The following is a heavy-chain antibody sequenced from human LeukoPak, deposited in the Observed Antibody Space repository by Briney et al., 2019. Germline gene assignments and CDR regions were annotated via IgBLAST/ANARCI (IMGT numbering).Heavy chain of an antibody. D-gene: IGHD6-13*01. Sequence: GGSLRLSCAASGFTFSSYGMHWVRQAPGKGLEGVSVVYSGGSTYYADSVKGRFTISRDNSKNTLYLQMNSLRAEDTAVYYCAKDRAQRLVERDLSEYFQHWGQGTLVTVSS. CDR2: VYSGGST. V-gene: IGHV3-NL1*01. CDR3: AKDRAQRLVERDLSEYFQH. J-gene: IGHJ1*01. CDR1: GFTFSSYG.